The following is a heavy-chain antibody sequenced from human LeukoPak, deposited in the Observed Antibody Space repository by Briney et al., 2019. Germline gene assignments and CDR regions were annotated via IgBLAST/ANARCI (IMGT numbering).Heavy chain of an antibody. CDR1: GFTFSDYY. J-gene: IGHJ4*02. V-gene: IGHV3-11*01. D-gene: IGHD2-2*01. CDR2: ISSSGSTI. CDR3: ARGPRYCSSTSCYGGAGY. Sequence: GGSLRLSCAASGFTFSDYYTSWIRQAPGKGLEWVSYISSSGSTIYYADSVKGRFTISRDNAKNSLYLQMNSLRAEDTAVYYCARGPRYCSSTSCYGGAGYWGQGTLVTVSS.